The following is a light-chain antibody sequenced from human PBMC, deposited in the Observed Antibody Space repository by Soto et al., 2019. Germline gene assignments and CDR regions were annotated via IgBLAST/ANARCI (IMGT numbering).Light chain of an antibody. CDR2: AAS. J-gene: IGKJ2*01. V-gene: IGKV3-20*01. CDR1: ETVNNNF. CDR3: QQYGSSHPYT. Sequence: DIVLTQSPGTLSLSPGERATLSCRASETVNNNFLGWYQQKPGQAPRLLIFAASRRATGIPDRFSGSGSGTGFTRTISRLEPEDLGVYYCQQYGSSHPYTFGQGTMLEIK.